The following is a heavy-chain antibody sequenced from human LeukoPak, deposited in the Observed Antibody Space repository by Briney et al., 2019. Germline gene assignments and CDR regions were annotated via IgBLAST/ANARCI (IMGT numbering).Heavy chain of an antibody. V-gene: IGHV3-66*01. Sequence: GGSLRLSCAASGFTVSSNYMSWVRQAPGKGLEWVSVIYSGGSTYYADSVKGRFTISRDNAKNTLYLQMNSLRAEDTAVYYCARGAAMEPFDYWGQGTLVTVSS. J-gene: IGHJ4*02. CDR1: GFTVSSNY. CDR2: IYSGGST. CDR3: ARGAAMEPFDY. D-gene: IGHD5-18*01.